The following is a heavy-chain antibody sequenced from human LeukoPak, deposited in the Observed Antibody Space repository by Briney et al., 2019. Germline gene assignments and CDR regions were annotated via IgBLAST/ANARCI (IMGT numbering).Heavy chain of an antibody. V-gene: IGHV3-23*01. D-gene: IGHD1-7*01. CDR1: GFSFGSYA. J-gene: IGHJ4*02. CDR2: ISGSGGGT. CDR3: AKVGLTGSTRYFDN. Sequence: GGSLILSCAASGFSFGSYAMSRFLQAPRKGLEGVSVISGSGGGTFYVDSVKGRFTISRDNSKNTLYLKMNSLRVEDTAVYYCAKVGLTGSTRYFDNWGQGTLVTVSS.